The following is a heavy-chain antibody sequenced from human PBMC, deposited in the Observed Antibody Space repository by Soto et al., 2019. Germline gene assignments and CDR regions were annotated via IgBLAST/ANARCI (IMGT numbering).Heavy chain of an antibody. CDR3: AKDLRITMVRGVMGAFDI. CDR1: GFTFSSYA. V-gene: IGHV3-23*01. Sequence: GGSLRLSCAASGFTFSSYAMSWVRQAPGKGLEWVSAISGSGGSTYYADSVKGRFTISRDNSKNTLYLQMNSLRAEDTAVYYCAKDLRITMVRGVMGAFDIWGQGTMFTVSS. D-gene: IGHD3-10*01. J-gene: IGHJ3*02. CDR2: ISGSGGST.